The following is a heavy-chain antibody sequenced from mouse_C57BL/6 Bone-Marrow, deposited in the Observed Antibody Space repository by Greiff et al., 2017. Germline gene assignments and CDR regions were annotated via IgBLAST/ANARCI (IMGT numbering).Heavy chain of an antibody. Sequence: VQLQQPGAELVRPGSSVKLSCKASGYTFTSYWMHWVKQRPIQGLEWIGNINPSDSETHYNQKFKDKATLTVDKSSSTAYMQLSSLTSEDSAVYYCARWGTVVADWGQGTTLTVSS. CDR2: INPSDSET. V-gene: IGHV1-52*01. D-gene: IGHD1-1*01. J-gene: IGHJ2*01. CDR3: ARWGTVVAD. CDR1: GYTFTSYW.